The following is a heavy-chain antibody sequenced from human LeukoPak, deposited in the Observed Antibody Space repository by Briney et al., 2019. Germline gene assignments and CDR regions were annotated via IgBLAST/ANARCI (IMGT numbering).Heavy chain of an antibody. D-gene: IGHD3-3*01. J-gene: IGHJ4*02. CDR1: GYSFTSYW. CDR3: ATLTIFGVVPMGYFDY. V-gene: IGHV5-51*01. Sequence: GESLKISCKGSGYSFTSYWIGWVRQMPGKGLEWMGIIYPGDSDTRYSPSFQGQVTISADKSISTAYLQWSSRKASDTAMYYCATLTIFGVVPMGYFDYWGQGTLVTVPS. CDR2: IYPGDSDT.